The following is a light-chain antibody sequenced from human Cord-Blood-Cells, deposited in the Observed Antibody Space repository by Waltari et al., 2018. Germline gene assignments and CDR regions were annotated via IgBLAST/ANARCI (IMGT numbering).Light chain of an antibody. CDR3: QQYKNWPPLT. CDR2: GAS. Sequence: EIVMTQSPTTPSVSRGERATITCMASQRDSRNLAWYQQNPGQAPRLRIFGASTSATGTPVRVSVSGSGTEFNLTISILHSEDFAVDDCQQYKNWPPLTFGRGTKVEIK. J-gene: IGKJ4*01. V-gene: IGKV3-15*01. CDR1: QRDSRN.